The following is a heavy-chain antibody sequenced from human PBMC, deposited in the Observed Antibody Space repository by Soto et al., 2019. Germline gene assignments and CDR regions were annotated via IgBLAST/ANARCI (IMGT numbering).Heavy chain of an antibody. D-gene: IGHD2-8*01. CDR3: ARFLVHASRHTDFDF. J-gene: IGHJ4*02. CDR1: GGSINSNNFY. V-gene: IGHV4-39*01. Sequence: PXATLSLTCTVSGGSINSNNFYWGWVRQPPGKGLDWIGNIYYTGTTYYNPSLKSRVTISVDTSKNQFSLRLNSVTAADTAMYYCARFLVHASRHTDFDFWGQGTQVTVSS. CDR2: IYYTGTT.